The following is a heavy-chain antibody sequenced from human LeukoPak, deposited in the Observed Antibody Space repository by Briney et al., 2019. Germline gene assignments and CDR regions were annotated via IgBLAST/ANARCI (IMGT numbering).Heavy chain of an antibody. CDR3: ARSLWFGELFSAFDI. CDR2: ISAYNGNT. V-gene: IGHV1-18*01. CDR1: GYTFTSYG. D-gene: IGHD3-10*01. J-gene: IGHJ3*02. Sequence: ASVTVSCTASGYTFTSYGISWVRQAPGQGLAWMGWISAYNGNTNYAQKLQGRVTMTTDASTSTAYVELRSLRSDDTAVYYCARSLWFGELFSAFDIWGQGTMVTVSS.